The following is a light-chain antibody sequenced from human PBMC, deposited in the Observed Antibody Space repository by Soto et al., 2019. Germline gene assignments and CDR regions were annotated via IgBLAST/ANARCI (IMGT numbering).Light chain of an antibody. CDR1: QSISRW. J-gene: IGKJ1*01. Sequence: DIQMTQSPSVLSASVGDRVTITCRASQSISRWLAGYQQKPGKAPKLLIYDASSLESGVPSRFSGSGSGTEFTLTISSLQPDDFATYYCQQYNSWTFGQGTKVAIK. V-gene: IGKV1-5*01. CDR3: QQYNSWT. CDR2: DAS.